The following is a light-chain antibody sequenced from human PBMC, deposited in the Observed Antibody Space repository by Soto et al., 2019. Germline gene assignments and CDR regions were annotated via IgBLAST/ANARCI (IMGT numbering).Light chain of an antibody. CDR1: SSDVGGYNY. CDR3: SSYTSSSTYV. Sequence: QSALTQPASVSGSPGQSITISCTGTSSDVGGYNYVSWYQQHPGKAPKLMIYDVSNRPSGVSNRFSVSKSGNTASLTISGLQAEEEADYYCSSYTSSSTYVFGTGTKLTVL. CDR2: DVS. V-gene: IGLV2-14*01. J-gene: IGLJ1*01.